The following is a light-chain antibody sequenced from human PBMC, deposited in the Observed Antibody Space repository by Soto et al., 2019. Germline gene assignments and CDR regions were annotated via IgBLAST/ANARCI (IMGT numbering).Light chain of an antibody. CDR1: TGAVTSGHY. CDR2: DTS. V-gene: IGLV7-46*01. CDR3: LLSFNGPYV. J-gene: IGLJ1*01. Sequence: QAVVTQGPSLTVSPGGTVTLTCGSSTGAVTSGHYPYWFQQKPGQAPRTLIYDTSNKHSWTPARFSGYLLGGKAALTLSGAQPEDEAEYFCLLSFNGPYVFGGGTKLTVL.